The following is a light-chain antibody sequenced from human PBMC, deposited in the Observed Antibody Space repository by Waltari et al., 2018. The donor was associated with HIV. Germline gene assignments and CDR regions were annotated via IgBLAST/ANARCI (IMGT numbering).Light chain of an antibody. CDR1: QSLLHSNGYNY. CDR2: LGS. Sequence: DIVMTQSPLSLPLTPGEPASISCRSSQSLLHSNGYNYLDWYLQKPGQSPQLLIYLGSNRASGVPDRFSGSGSGTDFTLKISRVEAEDVGGYYCMQTLQTPYIFGQGTKLGIK. V-gene: IGKV2-28*01. CDR3: MQTLQTPYI. J-gene: IGKJ2*01.